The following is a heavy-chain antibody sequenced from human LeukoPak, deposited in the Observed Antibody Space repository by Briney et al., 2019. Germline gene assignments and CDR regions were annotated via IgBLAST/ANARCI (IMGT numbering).Heavy chain of an antibody. CDR2: IKQDGSEK. J-gene: IGHJ6*03. CDR3: ARVYGVWNDFGYYYYMDV. CDR1: GFTFSSYW. V-gene: IGHV3-7*01. D-gene: IGHD1-1*01. Sequence: GGSLRLSCAASGFTFSSYWMSWVRQAPGKGLEWVANIKQDGSEKYYVDSVKGRFTISRDNAKNSLYLQMNSLRAEDTAVYYCARVYGVWNDFGYYYYMDVWGKGTTVTISS.